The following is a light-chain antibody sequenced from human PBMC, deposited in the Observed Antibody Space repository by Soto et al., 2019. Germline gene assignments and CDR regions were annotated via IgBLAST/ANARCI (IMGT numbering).Light chain of an antibody. J-gene: IGKJ5*01. CDR2: GAS. CDR1: QSVSSN. V-gene: IGKV3-15*01. Sequence: EIVMTQSPATLSVSPGERATLSCRSSQSVSSNLAWYQQKPGQAPRLLIYGASTRATGIPARFSGSASGTDFTLTINRLEPEDFAVYYCQLYGISPHFGQGTRLEN. CDR3: QLYGISPH.